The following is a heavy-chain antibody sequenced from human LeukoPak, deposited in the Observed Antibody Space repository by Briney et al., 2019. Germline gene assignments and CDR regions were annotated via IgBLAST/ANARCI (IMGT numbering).Heavy chain of an antibody. D-gene: IGHD6-6*01. V-gene: IGHV5-51*01. CDR2: IYPSDSNT. CDR1: GYSFTNYW. Sequence: GESLKISCLGSGYSFTNYWIGWVRQMPGKGLEWMGIIYPSDSNTRYRPSLQGQVTISADKSINTAYVQWSSLEASDTAIYYCARRTGEGSSDYWGQGTLVTVSS. CDR3: ARRTGEGSSDY. J-gene: IGHJ4*02.